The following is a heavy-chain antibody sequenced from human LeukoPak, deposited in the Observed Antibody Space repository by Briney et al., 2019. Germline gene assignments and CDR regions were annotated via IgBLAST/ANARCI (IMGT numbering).Heavy chain of an antibody. J-gene: IGHJ4*02. CDR2: IGIGSGNT. D-gene: IGHD1-1*01. V-gene: IGHV3-48*01. CDR3: ARDHNYAFDN. CDR1: GFPFIEYS. Sequence: GGSLRLSCTASGFPFIEYSMNWVRQAPGKGLEWISYIGIGSGNTKYADSVRGRFTISTDKAKNSLYLQMNSLRVEDTAVYYCARDHNYAFDNWGQGTLVSVAS.